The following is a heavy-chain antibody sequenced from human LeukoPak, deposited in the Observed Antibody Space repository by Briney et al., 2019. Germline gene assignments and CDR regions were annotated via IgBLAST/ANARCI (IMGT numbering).Heavy chain of an antibody. CDR2: INPNSGGT. V-gene: IGHV1-2*02. Sequence: ASVKVSCKASGYTFTGYYIHWVRQAPGQGLEWMGYINPNSGGTNYAQKFQGRVTMTRDTSITTAYMELSSLRSDDTAVYYCAKWEYSYDSSGYYYVQYFQHWGQGTLVTVSS. D-gene: IGHD3-22*01. CDR3: AKWEYSYDSSGYYYVQYFQH. CDR1: GYTFTGYY. J-gene: IGHJ1*01.